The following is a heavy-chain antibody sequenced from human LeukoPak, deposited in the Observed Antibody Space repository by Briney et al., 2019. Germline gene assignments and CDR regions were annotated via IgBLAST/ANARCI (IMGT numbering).Heavy chain of an antibody. D-gene: IGHD3-22*01. V-gene: IGHV1-46*01. CDR2: INPSGGST. CDR1: GYTFTSYY. CDR3: ARDGYYDSSGQSTFDY. Sequence: ASVKVSCKASGYTFTSYYMHWVRQAPGQGLEWMGIINPSGGSTSYAQKFQGRVTMTRDTSTSTVYMELSSLRSEDTAVYYCARDGYYDSSGQSTFDYWGQGTVVTVSS. J-gene: IGHJ4*02.